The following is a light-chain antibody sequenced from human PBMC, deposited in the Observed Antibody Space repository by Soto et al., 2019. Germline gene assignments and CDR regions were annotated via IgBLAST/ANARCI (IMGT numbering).Light chain of an antibody. CDR3: QQYYNSVLT. CDR1: QSISNF. Sequence: DIQMTQSPSSLSASLGDRVTITCRASQSISNFLNWVQHKPGNAPKVLISAASTLQSGVPPRFSGSESGTDFTLTISSLQPEDSASYYCQQYYNSVLTFGGGTKVDIK. V-gene: IGKV1-39*01. CDR2: AAS. J-gene: IGKJ4*01.